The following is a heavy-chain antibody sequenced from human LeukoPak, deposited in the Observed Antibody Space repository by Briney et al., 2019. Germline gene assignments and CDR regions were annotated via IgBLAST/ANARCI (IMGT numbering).Heavy chain of an antibody. V-gene: IGHV3-33*07. CDR3: ARGDSISWYAY. J-gene: IGHJ4*02. Sequence: GGSLRLSCAASGFTFSSNGMYWVRQAPGKGLGWVSLIWYDGSKEYYVDSVKGRFTISRDNSRNTLCLQMNSLRAEDTALYYCARGDSISWYAYWGRGILVTVSS. D-gene: IGHD6-13*01. CDR2: IWYDGSKE. CDR1: GFTFSSNG.